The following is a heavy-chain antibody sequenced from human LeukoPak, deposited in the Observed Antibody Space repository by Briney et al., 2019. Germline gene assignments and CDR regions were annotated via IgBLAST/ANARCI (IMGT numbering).Heavy chain of an antibody. V-gene: IGHV4-4*02. D-gene: IGHD2-2*01. J-gene: IGHJ5*02. Sequence: SETLSLTCAVSGGSISSSNWWSWVRQPPGKGLEWIGEIYHSGSTNYNPSLKSRVTISVDKSKNQFSLKLSSVTAADTAVYYCARDTQRYCSSISCYYPNWFDPWGQGTLVTVSS. CDR3: ARDTQRYCSSISCYYPNWFDP. CDR1: GGSISSSNW. CDR2: IYHSGST.